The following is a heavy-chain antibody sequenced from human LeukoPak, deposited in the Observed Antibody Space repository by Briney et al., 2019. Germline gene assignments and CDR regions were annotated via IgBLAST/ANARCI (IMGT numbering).Heavy chain of an antibody. CDR1: GFTFRIYA. J-gene: IGHJ4*02. V-gene: IGHV3-23*01. CDR3: AKESNAGDY. CDR2: ISGSGDST. Sequence: GGSLRLSCAASGFTFRIYAMSWVRQAPGKGLEWVSAISGSGDSTYFADSVKGRFTISRDNSRKTLYLQMNSLRAEDSALYYCAKESNAGDYWGQGTLVTVSS.